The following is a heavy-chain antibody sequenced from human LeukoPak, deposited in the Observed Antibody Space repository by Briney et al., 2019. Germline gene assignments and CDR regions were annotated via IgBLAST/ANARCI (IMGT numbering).Heavy chain of an antibody. CDR2: ISAYNGNT. CDR1: GYTFTSYG. V-gene: IGHV1-18*01. CDR3: ARDYFELLWFGDYNWFDP. D-gene: IGHD3-10*01. Sequence: ASVKVSCKASGYTFTSYGISWVRQAPGQGLEWMGWISAYNGNTSYAQKLQGRVTMTTDTSTSTAYMELRSLRSDDTAVYYCARDYFELLWFGDYNWFDPWGQGTLVTVSS. J-gene: IGHJ5*02.